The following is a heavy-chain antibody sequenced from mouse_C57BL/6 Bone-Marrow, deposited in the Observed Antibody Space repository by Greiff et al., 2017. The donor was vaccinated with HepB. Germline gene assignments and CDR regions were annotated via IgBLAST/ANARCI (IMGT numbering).Heavy chain of an antibody. J-gene: IGHJ4*01. D-gene: IGHD2-4*01. V-gene: IGHV5-2*01. CDR2: INSDGGST. CDR3: ARHGDDDDGYAMDY. CDR1: AYSFPSHD. Sequence: DVMLVESGGGLVQPGESLKLSCESNAYSFPSHDLSWVRKTPEKRLALVAAINSDGGSTYYPDTMERRFIISRDTTKKTLYLQMSSLRAEDTALYYCARHGDDDDGYAMDYWGQGTSVTVSS.